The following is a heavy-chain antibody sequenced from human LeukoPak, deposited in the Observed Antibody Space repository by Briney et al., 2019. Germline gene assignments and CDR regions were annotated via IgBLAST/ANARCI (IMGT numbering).Heavy chain of an antibody. CDR1: GFTFRSHA. V-gene: IGHV3-23*01. CDR3: AKDFRIGYSAHFDY. CDR2: IYENGGTT. Sequence: GGSLRLSCVGSGFTFRSHAMGWVRQAPEKGLEFVSGIYENGGTTYYADSLKGRFSISRDNSKNTLYLQMDSLRGEDTAVYYCAKDFRIGYSAHFDYWGQGALVTVSS. J-gene: IGHJ4*02. D-gene: IGHD2-21*01.